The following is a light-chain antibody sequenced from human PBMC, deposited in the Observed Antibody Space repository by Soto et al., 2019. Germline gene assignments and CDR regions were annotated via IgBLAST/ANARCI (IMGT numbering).Light chain of an antibody. J-gene: IGKJ4*01. V-gene: IGKV1-39*01. CDR3: QQTYSNFIS. CDR1: QTISTY. Sequence: DIQMTQSPSSLSASVGDRVTITCRASQTISTYLNWFQQKPGQGPKLLISAASNLQSGVPSRFSGSGSGTNFSVTISSLQPEDSATYYCQQTYSNFISFGGGTKVEI. CDR2: AAS.